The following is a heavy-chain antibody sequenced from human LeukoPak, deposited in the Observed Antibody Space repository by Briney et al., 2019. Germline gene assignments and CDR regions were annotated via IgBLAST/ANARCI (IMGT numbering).Heavy chain of an antibody. CDR1: GGSIRSYY. V-gene: IGHV4-59*01. J-gene: IGHJ4*02. D-gene: IGHD5-24*01. CDR2: IYYSGST. CDR3: AREGRDGYNYAFDF. Sequence: SETLSLTCSVSGGSIRSYYWNWIRQPPGKGLEWIGYIYYSGSTKYNPSLQSRVTISVDTSKNQFSLKLSSVTAADTAVYYCAREGRDGYNYAFDFWGQGTLVTVSS.